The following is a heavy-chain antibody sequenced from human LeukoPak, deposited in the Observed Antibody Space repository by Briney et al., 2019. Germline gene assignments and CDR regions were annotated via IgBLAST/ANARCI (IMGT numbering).Heavy chain of an antibody. CDR3: TRINYG. CDR2: INSDGSTT. V-gene: IGHV3-74*01. D-gene: IGHD3-16*01. J-gene: IGHJ4*02. CDR1: GFTFSSYW. Sequence: GGSLRLSCAASGFTFSSYWMHWVRQAPGKGLMWVSRINSDGSTTSYADSVKGRFTISRDNAKNTLYLQMNSLRVEDTAVYYCTRINYGWGQGTLVTVSS.